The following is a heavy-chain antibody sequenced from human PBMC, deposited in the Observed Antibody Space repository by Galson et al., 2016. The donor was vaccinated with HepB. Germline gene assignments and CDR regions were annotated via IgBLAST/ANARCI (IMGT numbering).Heavy chain of an antibody. CDR3: ARDGHLSYFDF. CDR2: IDRSGSQI. D-gene: IGHD2/OR15-2a*01. Sequence: SLRLSCATSGFNFNFCTLNWVRQAPGKGPEWLSSIDRSGSQIFYSESVRGRFTISRDNATDSLFLQMTSLTVEDTAVYYCARDGHLSYFDFWGQGTLVAVSS. V-gene: IGHV3-21*01. CDR1: GFNFNFCT. J-gene: IGHJ4*02.